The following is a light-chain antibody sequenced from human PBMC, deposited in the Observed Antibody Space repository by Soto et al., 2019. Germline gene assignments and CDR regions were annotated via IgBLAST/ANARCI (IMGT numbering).Light chain of an antibody. CDR1: QTIGSD. J-gene: IGKJ2*01. Sequence: DIVMTQSPATLSVSPGETATLSCRASQTIGSDLAWYQQKPGQTPRLLIFGASNRATGIPARFSGSGSGTDFPLTISSLQSEDFAVYYCHHYKNFPPYTFGQGNKLEIK. CDR3: HHYKNFPPYT. CDR2: GAS. V-gene: IGKV3D-15*01.